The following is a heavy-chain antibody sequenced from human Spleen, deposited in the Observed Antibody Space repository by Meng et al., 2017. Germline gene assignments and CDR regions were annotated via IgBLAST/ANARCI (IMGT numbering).Heavy chain of an antibody. CDR2: NNPRDGDT. D-gene: IGHD5-24*01. CDR3: ARERDATYYFHN. V-gene: IGHV1-46*04. CDR1: GDTFTYYH. J-gene: IGHJ4*02. Sequence: QAPLVQSGAEGKKPGASRKVSCKASGDTFTYYHIHWVRQAPGQGLEWVGINNPRDGDTSYSQKLRGRVTLTRDTSTSTAYMELSSLSSGDTAVYYCARERDATYYFHNWGQGTLVTVSS.